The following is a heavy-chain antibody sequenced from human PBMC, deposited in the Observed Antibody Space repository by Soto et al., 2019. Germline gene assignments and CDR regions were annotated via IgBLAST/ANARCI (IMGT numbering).Heavy chain of an antibody. CDR1: GGSISSSSYY. CDR2: IYYSGST. D-gene: IGHD3-10*01. V-gene: IGHV4-39*01. CDR3: ARHVQESGFSGREIWFGVRLDYYYYYGMDV. J-gene: IGHJ6*02. Sequence: SETLSLTCTVSGGSISSSSYYWGWIRQPPGKGLEWIGSIYYSGSTYYNPSLKSRVTISVDTSKNQFSLKLSSVTAADTAVYYCARHVQESGFSGREIWFGVRLDYYYYYGMDVWGQGTTVTVSS.